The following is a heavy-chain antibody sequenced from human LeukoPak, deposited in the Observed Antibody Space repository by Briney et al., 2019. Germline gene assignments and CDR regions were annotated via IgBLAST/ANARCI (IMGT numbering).Heavy chain of an antibody. CDR2: ISSGGSFM. D-gene: IGHD1-1*01. V-gene: IGHV3-21*01. CDR3: ARDPVPNWNDVVYFDY. CDR1: GFTFSSYN. Sequence: PGGSLRLSCAASGFTFSSYNMNWVRQAPGKGLEWVSSISSGGSFMYYADSVKGRFTISRDNAKNSLYLQMNSLRAKDTAVYYCARDPVPNWNDVVYFDYWGQGTLVTVSS. J-gene: IGHJ4*02.